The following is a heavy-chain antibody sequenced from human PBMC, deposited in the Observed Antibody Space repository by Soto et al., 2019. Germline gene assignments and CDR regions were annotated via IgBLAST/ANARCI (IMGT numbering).Heavy chain of an antibody. CDR3: ARISTYNSFDF. J-gene: IGHJ4*02. Sequence: SLTCTVSGGSVSSHYWTWIRQSPGKGLEWIGFIFYSGTTSYNPSLKSRVTISVDRSKQQFSLRLTSVTAADTAVYYCARISTYNSFDFWGPGTLVTVSS. D-gene: IGHD1-1*01. CDR2: IFYSGTT. CDR1: GGSVSSHY. V-gene: IGHV4-59*02.